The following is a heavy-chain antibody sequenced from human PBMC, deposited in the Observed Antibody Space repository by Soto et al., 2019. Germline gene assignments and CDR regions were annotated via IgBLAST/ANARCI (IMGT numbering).Heavy chain of an antibody. CDR1: GYTFTSYY. CDR3: ARDKGGDYASRGDYGMDV. V-gene: IGHV1-46*01. CDR2: INPSGGST. J-gene: IGHJ6*02. Sequence: ASVKVSCKASGYTFTSYYMHWVRQAPGQGLEWMGIINPSGGSTSYAQKFQGRVTITADESTSTAYMELSSLRSEDTAVYYCARDKGGDYASRGDYGMDVWGQGTTVTVSS. D-gene: IGHD4-17*01.